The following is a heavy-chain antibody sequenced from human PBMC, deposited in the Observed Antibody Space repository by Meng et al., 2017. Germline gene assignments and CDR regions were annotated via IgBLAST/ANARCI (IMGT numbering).Heavy chain of an antibody. CDR1: GFTFSSFG. D-gene: IGHD6-19*01. J-gene: IGHJ4*02. Sequence: QGEWVGSGGGVVQPGRSLRLSLAGSGFTFSSFGMHWVRQAPGKGLEWVAVIWYDGSNKYYADSVKGRFTISRDNSKNTLYLQMNSLRAEDTAVYYCARVVYSSGWSFDYWGQGTLVTVSS. CDR2: IWYDGSNK. CDR3: ARVVYSSGWSFDY. V-gene: IGHV3-33*01.